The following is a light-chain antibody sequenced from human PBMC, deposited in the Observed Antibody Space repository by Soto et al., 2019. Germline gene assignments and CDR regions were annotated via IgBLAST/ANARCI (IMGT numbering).Light chain of an antibody. Sequence: DIQMTQSPSTLSGSVGDRVTITCRASQNIDTWLAWYQQKPGKPPTLLMYKASILESGVPSRFSGSGSETEFTLTISSLQPDDFATYYCQHYKTYSRTFGQGTKVDI. J-gene: IGKJ1*01. CDR1: QNIDTW. V-gene: IGKV1-5*03. CDR3: QHYKTYSRT. CDR2: KAS.